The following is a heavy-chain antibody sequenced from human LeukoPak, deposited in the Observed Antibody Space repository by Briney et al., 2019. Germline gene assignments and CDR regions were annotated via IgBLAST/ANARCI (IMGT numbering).Heavy chain of an antibody. J-gene: IGHJ6*03. CDR1: GLTFNSYS. CDR2: ISGSGCST. CDR3: ARVLRYCSGGNCYSGGLGYMDV. D-gene: IGHD2-15*01. V-gene: IGHV3-21*04. Sequence: GGSLRLSCAASGLTFNSYSMNWVRQAPGEGLEWVSAISGSGCSTYYADSVKGRFTTSRDNAKNSLFLQMNSLRAEDTAVYYCARVLRYCSGGNCYSGGLGYMDVWGKGTTVTISS.